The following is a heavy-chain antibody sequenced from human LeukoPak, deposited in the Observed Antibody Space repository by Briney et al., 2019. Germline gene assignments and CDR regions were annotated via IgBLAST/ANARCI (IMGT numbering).Heavy chain of an antibody. J-gene: IGHJ4*02. CDR1: GVSISSSSYY. CDR3: ARQIDYGDYHLDY. CDR2: IYYSGST. V-gene: IGHV4-39*01. Sequence: SETLSLTCTVSGVSISSSSYYWGWIRQPPGKGLEWIGSIYYSGSTYYNPSLKSRVTISVDTSKNQFSLKLSSVTAADTAVYYCARQIDYGDYHLDYWGQGTLVTVSS. D-gene: IGHD4-17*01.